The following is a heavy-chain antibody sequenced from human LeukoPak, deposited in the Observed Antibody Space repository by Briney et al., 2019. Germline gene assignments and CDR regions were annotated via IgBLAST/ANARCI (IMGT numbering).Heavy chain of an antibody. J-gene: IGHJ4*02. CDR1: GFTFSSYS. V-gene: IGHV3-21*01. CDR2: ISSSSSYI. D-gene: IGHD5-12*01. CDR3: ARDLRGYDQGFDY. Sequence: GGSLRLSCAASGFTFSSYSMNWVRQAPGKGLEWVSSISSSSSYIYYADSVKGRFTISRDNAKNSLYLQMNSLRAEDTAVYYCARDLRGYDQGFDYWGQGTLVTVSS.